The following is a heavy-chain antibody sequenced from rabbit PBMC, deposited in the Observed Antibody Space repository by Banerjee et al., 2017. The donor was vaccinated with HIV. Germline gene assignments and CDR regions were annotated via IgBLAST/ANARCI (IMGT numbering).Heavy chain of an antibody. CDR1: GFSFSSSDW. D-gene: IGHD2-1*01. J-gene: IGHJ4*01. CDR2: INSGSGNGKS. Sequence: QEQLEESGGDLVKPGASLTLTCTASGFSFSSSDWISWVRQAPGKGLEWIGYINSGSGNGKSYYATWAKGRFTISKTSSTTVTLQMTSLTAADTATYFCAREYGGYGLIKLWGQGTLVTVS. V-gene: IGHV1S45*01. CDR3: AREYGGYGLIKL.